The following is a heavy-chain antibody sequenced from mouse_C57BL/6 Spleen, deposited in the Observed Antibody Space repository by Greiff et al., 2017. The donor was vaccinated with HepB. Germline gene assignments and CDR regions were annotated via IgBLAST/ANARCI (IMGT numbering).Heavy chain of an antibody. J-gene: IGHJ2*01. CDR3: ARGNYGSSYPYYFDY. CDR1: GYSITSGYY. CDR2: ISYDGSN. D-gene: IGHD1-1*01. Sequence: EVQRVESGPGLVKPSQSLSLTCSVTGYSITSGYYWNWIRQFPGNKLEWMGYISYDGSNNYNPSLKNRISITRDTSKNQFFLKLNSATTEDTATYYCARGNYGSSYPYYFDYWGQGTTLTVSS. V-gene: IGHV3-6*01.